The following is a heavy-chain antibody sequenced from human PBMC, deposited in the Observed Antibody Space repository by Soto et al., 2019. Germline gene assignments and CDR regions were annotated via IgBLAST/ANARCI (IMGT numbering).Heavy chain of an antibody. Sequence: GESLKISCKGSGYSFTSYWIGWVRQMPGKGLEWMGIIYPGDSDTRYSPSFQGQVTISADKSISTAYLQWSSLKASDTAMYYCARPGRSIAARPSIDYYGMDVWGQGTTVTVSS. CDR3: ARPGRSIAARPSIDYYGMDV. CDR1: GYSFTSYW. J-gene: IGHJ6*02. V-gene: IGHV5-51*01. CDR2: IYPGDSDT. D-gene: IGHD6-6*01.